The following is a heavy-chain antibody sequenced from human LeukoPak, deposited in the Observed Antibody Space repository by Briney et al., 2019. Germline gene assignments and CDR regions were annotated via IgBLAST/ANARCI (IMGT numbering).Heavy chain of an antibody. D-gene: IGHD5-12*01. Sequence: GGSLRLSCAASGFTFSSYGMHWVRQAPGKGLEWVAFIRYDGSNKYYVDSVKGRFTISRDNSKNTLFLQMNSLRGEDTAVYYCAKGIRSSSGYGIIDYWGQGTLVTVSS. CDR1: GFTFSSYG. J-gene: IGHJ4*02. CDR3: AKGIRSSSGYGIIDY. CDR2: IRYDGSNK. V-gene: IGHV3-30*02.